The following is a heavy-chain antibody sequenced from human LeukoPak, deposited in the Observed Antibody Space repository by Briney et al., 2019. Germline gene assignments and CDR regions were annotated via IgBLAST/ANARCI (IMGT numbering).Heavy chain of an antibody. Sequence: GGSLRLSCAGSGFTFSNYWMHWVRQAPGKGLVWVSGINSDGSSTNYADSVKGRFTISRDNAKSTLYLQMDSLRDEDTAVYYCGLSMVRALSPDYWGQGTLVTVSS. CDR2: INSDGSST. V-gene: IGHV3-74*01. CDR3: GLSMVRALSPDY. D-gene: IGHD3-10*01. J-gene: IGHJ4*02. CDR1: GFTFSNYW.